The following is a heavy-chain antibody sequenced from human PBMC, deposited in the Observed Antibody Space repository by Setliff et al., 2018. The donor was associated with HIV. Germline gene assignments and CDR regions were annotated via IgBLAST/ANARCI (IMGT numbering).Heavy chain of an antibody. Sequence: SETLSLTCAVSGYSISSGYYWGWIRQPPGKGLEWIGNIYYSGSTYYNPSLKSRVTISLDTAKNQFSLKLSSVTAADTAVYYCARVQRVGSVEGYFDYWGQGTLVTVSS. D-gene: IGHD3-10*01. CDR2: IYYSGST. CDR3: ARVQRVGSVEGYFDY. CDR1: GYSISSGYY. V-gene: IGHV4-38-2*01. J-gene: IGHJ4*02.